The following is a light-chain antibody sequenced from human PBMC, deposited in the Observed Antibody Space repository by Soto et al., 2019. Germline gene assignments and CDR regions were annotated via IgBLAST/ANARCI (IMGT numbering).Light chain of an antibody. CDR3: QQFSSYPLT. Sequence: ELVITQSPGNLSLSPWETVTLSCRASQSLSSVYVAWFHQKPGQAPRLLIYGASSRATGIPDRFSGSGSGTDFTLTISRLEPEDFAVYYCQQFSSYPLTFGGGTKV. CDR1: QSLSSVY. V-gene: IGKV3-20*01. CDR2: GAS. J-gene: IGKJ4*01.